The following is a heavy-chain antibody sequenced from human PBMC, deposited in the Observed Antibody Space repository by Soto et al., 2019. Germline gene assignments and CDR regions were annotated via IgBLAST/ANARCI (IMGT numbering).Heavy chain of an antibody. J-gene: IGHJ3*02. CDR1: GYSFTSYW. Sequence: PRESLKISCKGSGYSFTSYWIGWVRQMPGKGLEWMGIIYPGDSDTRYSPSFQGQVTISADKSISTAYLQWSSLKASDTAMYYCAVTNRGYSYGPDAFDIWGQGTMVTVSS. CDR3: AVTNRGYSYGPDAFDI. CDR2: IYPGDSDT. V-gene: IGHV5-51*01. D-gene: IGHD5-18*01.